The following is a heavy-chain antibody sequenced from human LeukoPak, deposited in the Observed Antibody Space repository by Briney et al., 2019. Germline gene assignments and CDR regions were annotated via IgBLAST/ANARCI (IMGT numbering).Heavy chain of an antibody. V-gene: IGHV3-20*01. CDR2: INWNGGST. CDR1: GFTFDDYG. Sequence: GGSLRLSCAASGFTFDDYGMSWVRQAPGKGLEWVSGINWNGGSTGYADSVKGRFTISRDNAKNSLYLQMNSLRAEDTALYHCARGGYYDSSGYSDYWGQGTLVTVSS. D-gene: IGHD3-22*01. CDR3: ARGGYYDSSGYSDY. J-gene: IGHJ4*02.